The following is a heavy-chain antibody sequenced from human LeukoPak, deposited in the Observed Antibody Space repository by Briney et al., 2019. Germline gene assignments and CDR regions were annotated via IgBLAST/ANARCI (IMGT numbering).Heavy chain of an antibody. J-gene: IGHJ1*01. V-gene: IGHV1-18*01. Sequence: ASVKVSCKASGYTFTSYGISWVRQAPGQGLEWMGWISAYNGNTNYAQKLQGRVTMTTDTSTSTGYVELRSLRSDDTAVYYCARPYYDFWSGYPGAEYFQHWGQGTLVTVSS. D-gene: IGHD3-3*01. CDR2: ISAYNGNT. CDR3: ARPYYDFWSGYPGAEYFQH. CDR1: GYTFTSYG.